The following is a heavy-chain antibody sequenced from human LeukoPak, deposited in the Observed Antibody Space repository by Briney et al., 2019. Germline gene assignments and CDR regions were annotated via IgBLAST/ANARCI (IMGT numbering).Heavy chain of an antibody. CDR1: GGSFSGYY. CDR2: INHSGST. Sequence: PSETLSLTCAVYGGSFSGYYWSWIRQPPGKGLEWIGEINHSGSTNYNPSLKSRFTIPVDTSKNQFSLKLSSVAAADTAVYYCARGGPRSAAASFDPWGQGTLVTVSS. J-gene: IGHJ5*02. D-gene: IGHD6-13*01. V-gene: IGHV4-34*01. CDR3: ARGGPRSAAASFDP.